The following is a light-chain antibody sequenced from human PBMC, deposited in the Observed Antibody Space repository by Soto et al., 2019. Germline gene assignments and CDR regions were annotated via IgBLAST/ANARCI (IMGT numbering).Light chain of an antibody. Sequence: PGDRATLSCRASQSVHAGYLAWYQQKPGQAPRLLISGASIRASGIPDRFSGSESGTEFTLTISRLEPEDFAVYYCQQYGSSLYTFGQGTKLVIK. CDR1: QSVHAGY. CDR2: GAS. V-gene: IGKV3-20*01. J-gene: IGKJ2*01. CDR3: QQYGSSLYT.